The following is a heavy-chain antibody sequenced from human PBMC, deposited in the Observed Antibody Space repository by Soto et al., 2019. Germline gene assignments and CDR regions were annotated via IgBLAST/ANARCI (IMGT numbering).Heavy chain of an antibody. J-gene: IGHJ3*02. CDR1: GFTFSDSA. V-gene: IGHV3-73*01. CDR2: IRSKANDYAT. Sequence: PGGSLRLSCAASGFTFSDSAIQWVRQASGKGLEWVGRIRSKANDYATAYAASVKGRFTISRDDSKNTAYLQMNSLRAEDTAVYYCAKDVSTMVRGVIPDAFDIWGQGTMVTVS. D-gene: IGHD3-10*01. CDR3: AKDVSTMVRGVIPDAFDI.